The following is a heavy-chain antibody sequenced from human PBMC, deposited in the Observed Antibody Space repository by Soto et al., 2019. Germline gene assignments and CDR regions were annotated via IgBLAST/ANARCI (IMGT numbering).Heavy chain of an antibody. V-gene: IGHV1-69*14. Sequence: QVHLVQSGAEVKKPGSSVNISCKASGGTFGTYGLNWVRQFPGQGLEWMGGIIPASDTDNYAQKFQGRVTITADKSTNIAHMQMDSLTSDDTAVYYCATAVTAGTYYNYGLDVWGQGTTVTVS. CDR1: GGTFGTYG. CDR3: ATAVTAGTYYNYGLDV. J-gene: IGHJ6*02. D-gene: IGHD2-21*02. CDR2: IIPASDTD.